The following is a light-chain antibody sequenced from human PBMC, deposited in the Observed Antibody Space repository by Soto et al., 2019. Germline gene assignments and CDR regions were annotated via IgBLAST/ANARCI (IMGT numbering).Light chain of an antibody. CDR1: SSNIGTNY. CDR2: DNN. CDR3: GTWDSSLSAVV. V-gene: IGLV1-51*01. J-gene: IGLJ2*01. Sequence: QSALTQPPSVSAAPGQKVTISCSGSSSNIGTNYVSWYQQLPGTAPKLLIYDNNKRPSGIPDRFSGSKSCTSATLGITGLQTGDEADDYCGTWDSSLSAVVFGGGTQLTVL.